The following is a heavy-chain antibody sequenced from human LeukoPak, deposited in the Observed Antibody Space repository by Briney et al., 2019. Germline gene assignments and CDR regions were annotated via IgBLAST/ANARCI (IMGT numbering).Heavy chain of an antibody. Sequence: GGSLRLSCAASGFTFSSYSMNWVRQAPGKGLEWVSSISSSSSYIYYADSVKGRFTISRDNAKNSLYLQMNSLRAEDTAVYYCARDRKDLAARHLNWFDPWGQGTLVTVSS. CDR3: ARDRKDLAARHLNWFDP. CDR2: ISSSSSYI. V-gene: IGHV3-21*01. J-gene: IGHJ5*02. CDR1: GFTFSSYS. D-gene: IGHD6-6*01.